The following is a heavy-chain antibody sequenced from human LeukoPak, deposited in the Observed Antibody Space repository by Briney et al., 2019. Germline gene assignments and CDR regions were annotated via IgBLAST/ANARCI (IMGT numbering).Heavy chain of an antibody. CDR3: VDY. J-gene: IGHJ4*02. CDR2: TYYRSKWYR. V-gene: IGHV6-1*01. Sequence: QTLSLTCAISGDSVSRKSAAWNWIRQSPSRGLEWLGRTYYRSKWYREYAVSVRSRAAINPDTSKNQFSLQLNSVTPEDTALYYCVDYWGQGTLVTVSS. CDR1: GDSVSRKSAA.